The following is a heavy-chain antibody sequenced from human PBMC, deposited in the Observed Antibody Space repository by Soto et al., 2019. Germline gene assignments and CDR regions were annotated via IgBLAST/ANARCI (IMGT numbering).Heavy chain of an antibody. Sequence: GGSLRLSCAASGFTVSSNYMSWVRQAPGKGLEWVSVIYSGGSTYYADSVKGRFTISRHNSKNTLYLQMNSLRAEDTAVYYCARVTVAGTYNPNAFDIWGQGTMVTVSS. J-gene: IGHJ3*02. CDR1: GFTVSSNY. V-gene: IGHV3-53*04. CDR2: IYSGGST. D-gene: IGHD6-19*01. CDR3: ARVTVAGTYNPNAFDI.